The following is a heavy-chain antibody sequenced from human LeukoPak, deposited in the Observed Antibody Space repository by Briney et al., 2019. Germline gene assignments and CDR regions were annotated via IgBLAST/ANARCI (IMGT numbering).Heavy chain of an antibody. CDR2: IINSGGRT. Sequence: GGSLRLSCAASGFTFSDYAMSWVRQAPGKGLEWVSSIINSGGRTYYADSVKGRFTISRDNSKNTLYLQMNSLRAEDTAVYYCAKLGYYSSSTCYEFDRFDPWGQGTLVTVSS. J-gene: IGHJ5*02. V-gene: IGHV3-23*01. CDR1: GFTFSDYA. D-gene: IGHD2-2*01. CDR3: AKLGYYSSSTCYEFDRFDP.